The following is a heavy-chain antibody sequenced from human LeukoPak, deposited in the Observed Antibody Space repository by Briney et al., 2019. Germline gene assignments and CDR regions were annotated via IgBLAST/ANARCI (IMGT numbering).Heavy chain of an antibody. Sequence: GGSLRLSCAASGRAITTYMMSWVRQAPGKGLEWVSYISSTSVSINYADSVRGRFTISRDNARNSLYLQVDSLRVEDTAVYYCARGGAARPDIWGQGTMVIVSS. CDR1: GRAITTYM. CDR3: ARGGAARPDI. V-gene: IGHV3-48*01. J-gene: IGHJ3*02. D-gene: IGHD6-6*01. CDR2: ISSTSVSI.